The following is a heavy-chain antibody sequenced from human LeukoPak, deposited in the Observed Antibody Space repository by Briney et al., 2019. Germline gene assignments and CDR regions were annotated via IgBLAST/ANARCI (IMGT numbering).Heavy chain of an antibody. V-gene: IGHV4-39*01. D-gene: IGHD6-19*01. CDR3: ARQVYSGGWYGPFDY. CDR2: LSYRGDT. Sequence: SETLSLTCTVSGGSISSSTYYLGWFRQPPGKGLEWIGSLSYRGDTYYNPSLWSRLTISVDTSESHFSLNLTSLAAADTAVYYCARQVYSGGWYGPFDYWGQGTLVTVSS. CDR1: GGSISSSTYY. J-gene: IGHJ4*02.